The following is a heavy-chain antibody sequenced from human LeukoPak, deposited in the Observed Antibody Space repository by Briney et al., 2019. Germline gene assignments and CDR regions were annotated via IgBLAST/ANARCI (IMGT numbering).Heavy chain of an antibody. Sequence: GGSLRLSCAASGFTFSSYTMHWVRQAPGKGLEWVAVMSYDGSDNYYADSVKGRFTISRDNSRTTVYLQMNSPRAEDTAVYYCARGSRWLQLGPFDYWGQGTLVTVSS. V-gene: IGHV3-30*01. CDR2: MSYDGSDN. J-gene: IGHJ4*02. D-gene: IGHD5-24*01. CDR3: ARGSRWLQLGPFDY. CDR1: GFTFSSYT.